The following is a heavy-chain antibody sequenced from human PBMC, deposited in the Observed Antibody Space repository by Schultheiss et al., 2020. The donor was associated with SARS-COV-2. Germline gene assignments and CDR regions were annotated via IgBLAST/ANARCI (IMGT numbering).Heavy chain of an antibody. V-gene: IGHV4-59*04. CDR3: GGIVVVPADRTIHDAGEIDI. CDR1: GGSISSYY. Sequence: SETLSLTCTVSGGSISSYYWSWIRQPPGKGLEWIGYIYYSGSTYYNPSLKSRVTISVDTSKNQFSLKLSSVTAADTAVYYCGGIVVVPADRTIHDAGEIDIWGQGTMVTVSS. CDR2: IYYSGST. D-gene: IGHD2-2*01. J-gene: IGHJ3*02.